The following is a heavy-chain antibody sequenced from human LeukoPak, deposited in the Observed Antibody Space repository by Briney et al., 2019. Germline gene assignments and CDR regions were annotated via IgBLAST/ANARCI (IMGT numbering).Heavy chain of an antibody. CDR3: ARAGDFWSGYAFDY. Sequence: GGSLRLSCAASGFTFSSYAMHWVRQAPGKGLEWVAVISYDGSNKYYADSVKGRFTISRDNSKNTLYLQMNSLRAEDTAVYYCARAGDFWSGYAFDYWGQGTLVTVSS. CDR1: GFTFSSYA. V-gene: IGHV3-30-3*01. J-gene: IGHJ4*02. D-gene: IGHD3-3*01. CDR2: ISYDGSNK.